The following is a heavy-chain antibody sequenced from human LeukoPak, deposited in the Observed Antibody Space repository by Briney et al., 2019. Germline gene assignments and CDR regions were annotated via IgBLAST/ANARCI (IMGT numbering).Heavy chain of an antibody. CDR2: VSGRDGST. D-gene: IGHD3-10*01. Sequence: GGSLRLSCAASGFTFSSSGMSWVRQAPGKGLEWVSAVSGRDGSTYYADSVKGRFTISRDNSKNTLYLQMNSLRAEDTAVYYCAKDRRGSGSTFDYWGQGTLVTVSS. CDR1: GFTFSSSG. V-gene: IGHV3-23*01. J-gene: IGHJ4*02. CDR3: AKDRRGSGSTFDY.